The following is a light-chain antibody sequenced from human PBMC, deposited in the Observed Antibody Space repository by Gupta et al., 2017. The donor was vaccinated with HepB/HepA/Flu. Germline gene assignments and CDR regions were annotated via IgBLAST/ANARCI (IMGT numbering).Light chain of an antibody. CDR2: DVT. J-gene: IGLJ3*02. CDR1: SSYVATYNF. Sequence: QSALTKPRSASGSPGQSVTISCSTTSSYVATYNFVSWYQQHPDKVPKLIIYDVTKRPSGFPDLFSGSKSGNTASLTISGLQAEDGAEYYSCSYAAYNSWVFGGGTKVTVL. CDR3: CSYAAYNSWV. V-gene: IGLV2-11*01.